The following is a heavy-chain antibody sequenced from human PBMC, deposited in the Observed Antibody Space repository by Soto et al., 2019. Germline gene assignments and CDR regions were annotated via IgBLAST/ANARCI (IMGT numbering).Heavy chain of an antibody. V-gene: IGHV2-5*02. CDR2: IYWDDDK. J-gene: IGHJ5*02. D-gene: IGHD3-10*01. CDR3: TRIEKGSATYT. Sequence: QITLKESGPTLVKPTQTLTLTCTFSGFSLSTSGVGVGWIRQPPGKALEWLALIYWDDDKRYSTSLKSRLTISKDTSKSQVVLSMTNMDPVDTATYYCTRIEKGSATYTWGQGTLVTVSS. CDR1: GFSLSTSGVG.